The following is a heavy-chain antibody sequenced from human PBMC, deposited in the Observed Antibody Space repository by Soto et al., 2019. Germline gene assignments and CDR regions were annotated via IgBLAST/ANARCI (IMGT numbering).Heavy chain of an antibody. Sequence: EVQLLESGGGLVQPGGSLRLSCAASGFTFSNYAMGWVRQAPGKGLEWVSGISGSGGSSYCADSMKGRFTISRDNSKNTLYLEMNSLRAEDTAIYYCAKASRIAVAGNFDYWGQGILVTVSS. CDR2: ISGSGGSS. CDR3: AKASRIAVAGNFDY. J-gene: IGHJ4*02. V-gene: IGHV3-23*01. CDR1: GFTFSNYA. D-gene: IGHD6-19*01.